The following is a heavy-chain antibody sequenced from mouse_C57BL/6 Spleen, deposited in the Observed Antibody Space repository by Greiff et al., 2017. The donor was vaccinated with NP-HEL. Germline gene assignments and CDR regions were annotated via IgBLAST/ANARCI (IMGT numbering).Heavy chain of an antibody. V-gene: IGHV1-82*01. CDR3: ARAEGDRWFAY. J-gene: IGHJ3*01. D-gene: IGHD3-3*01. CDR1: GYAFSSSW. Sequence: VQLQQSGPELVKPGASVKISCKASGYAFSSSWMNWVKQRPGKGLEWIGRIYPGDGDTNYNGKFKGKATLTADKSSSTAYMQLSSLTSEDSAVYFCARAEGDRWFAYWGQGTLVTVPA. CDR2: IYPGDGDT.